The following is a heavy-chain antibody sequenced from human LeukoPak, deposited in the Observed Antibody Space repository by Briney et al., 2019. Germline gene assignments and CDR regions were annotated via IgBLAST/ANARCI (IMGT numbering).Heavy chain of an antibody. V-gene: IGHV4-39*01. D-gene: IGHD2-15*01. J-gene: IGHJ4*02. Sequence: SETLSLTCTVSGGSISSSSYYWGWIRQPPGKGLEWIGSIYYSGSTYYNPSLKSRVTISVDTSKNQFSLKLSSVTAADTAVYYCARHTNRSGGSCYSGFDYWGQGTLVTVSS. CDR1: GGSISSSSYY. CDR3: ARHTNRSGGSCYSGFDY. CDR2: IYYSGST.